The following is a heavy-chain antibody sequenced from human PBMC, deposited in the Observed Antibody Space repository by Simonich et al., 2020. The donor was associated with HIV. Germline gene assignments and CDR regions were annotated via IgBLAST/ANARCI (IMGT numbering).Heavy chain of an antibody. D-gene: IGHD4-17*01. J-gene: IGHJ4*02. CDR3: ARRHPTTVTTPYFDY. Sequence: QVQLQQWGAGLLKPSETLSLTCAGYGGSFSGYYWSSIRQPPGKGLEWIGEINHRGSTNYNPSLKSRVTISVDTSKNQFSLKLSSVTAADTAVYYCARRHPTTVTTPYFDYWGQGTLVTVSS. V-gene: IGHV4-34*01. CDR1: GGSFSGYY. CDR2: INHRGST.